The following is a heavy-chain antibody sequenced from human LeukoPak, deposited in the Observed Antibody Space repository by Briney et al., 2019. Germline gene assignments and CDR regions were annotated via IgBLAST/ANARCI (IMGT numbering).Heavy chain of an antibody. D-gene: IGHD2-2*01. J-gene: IGHJ3*01. CDR3: ARSYPSTFWAFDV. V-gene: IGHV4-59*12. CDR2: IYYSGST. CDR1: GGSISSYY. Sequence: SETLSLTCTVSGGSISSYYWSWIRQPPGKGLEWIGYIYYSGSTYYHPSLKSRVTISVDTSKSQFSLTLTSVTAADTAVYYCARSYPSTFWAFDVWGQGTMVTVSS.